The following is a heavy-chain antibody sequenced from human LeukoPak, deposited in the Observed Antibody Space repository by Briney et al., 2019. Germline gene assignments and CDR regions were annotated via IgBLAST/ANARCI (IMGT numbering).Heavy chain of an antibody. CDR1: GFSFSGYY. Sequence: SETLSLTCAVYGFSFSGYYWSWIRQSPGKGLEWIGEINHSGSTNYNPSLKSRVTISVDTSKNQFSLKLSSVTAADTAVYYCASAWFGVLAAWGQGTLVTVSS. CDR3: ASAWFGVLAA. J-gene: IGHJ5*02. CDR2: INHSGST. D-gene: IGHD3-10*01. V-gene: IGHV4-34*01.